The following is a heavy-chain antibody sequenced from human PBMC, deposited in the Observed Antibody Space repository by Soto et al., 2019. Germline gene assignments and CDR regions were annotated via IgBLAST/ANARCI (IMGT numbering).Heavy chain of an antibody. V-gene: IGHV4-4*07. CDR1: LGYFNTFH. Sequence: SETLSLTCTVSLGYFNTFHWSWVRQPAGKGLEWIGRIFPNGNTDYSPSLKSRVTISVDRSKNQFSLKLSSVTAADTAVYYCARVGGAHCSSTSCLFWFDPWGQGTLVTVSS. CDR3: ARVGGAHCSSTSCLFWFDP. D-gene: IGHD2-2*01. J-gene: IGHJ5*02. CDR2: IFPNGNT.